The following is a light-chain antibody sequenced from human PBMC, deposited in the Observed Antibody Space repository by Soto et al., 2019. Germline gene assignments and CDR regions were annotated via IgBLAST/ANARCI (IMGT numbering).Light chain of an antibody. CDR2: DAS. V-gene: IGKV3-11*01. Sequence: EVVLTQSPGTLSSSPGERATLSCRASQSVSSYLAWYQQKPGQAPRLLIYDASTRATGIPARFSGSGSGTDFTLTISSLEPEDFAVYYCQQRSNWLLTFGGGTKVDIK. CDR3: QQRSNWLLT. J-gene: IGKJ4*01. CDR1: QSVSSY.